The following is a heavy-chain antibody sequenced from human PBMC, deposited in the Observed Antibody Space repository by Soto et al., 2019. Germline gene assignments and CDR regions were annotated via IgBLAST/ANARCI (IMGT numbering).Heavy chain of an antibody. CDR2: IYDGGRT. D-gene: IGHD7-27*01. CDR3: ARGPSGDKVDS. Sequence: QVQLQESGPGLVKPSQTLCLTCTVSGGSISTVDYWWSWIRQSPDMGLEWIGHIYDGGRTYNNPSLESRVTMSVETSKSQLSLTLSSVSAADTAVYYCARGPSGDKVDSWGQGTLVTVSS. V-gene: IGHV4-30-4*01. J-gene: IGHJ4*02. CDR1: GGSISTVDYW.